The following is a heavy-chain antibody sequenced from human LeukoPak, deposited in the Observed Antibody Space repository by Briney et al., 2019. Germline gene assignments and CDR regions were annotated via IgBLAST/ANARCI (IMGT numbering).Heavy chain of an antibody. CDR1: NGSISSGAHY. V-gene: IGHV4-30-2*01. J-gene: IGHJ5*02. Sequence: SETLSLTCSVSNGSISSGAHYWSWIRQPPGKGLEWIGFIYHSGSTYYSPSLRSRVTMSLDRSKNQFSLNLNSVTGADTAVYYCVRQVPAPGNWFDPWGQGTLVIVSS. D-gene: IGHD2-2*01. CDR2: IYHSGST. CDR3: VRQVPAPGNWFDP.